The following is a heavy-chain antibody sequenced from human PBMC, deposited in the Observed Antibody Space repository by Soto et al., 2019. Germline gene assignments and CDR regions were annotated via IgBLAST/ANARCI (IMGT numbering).Heavy chain of an antibody. V-gene: IGHV1-46*01. D-gene: IGHD6-6*01. CDR1: GYTLTTNH. J-gene: IGHJ4*02. CDR3: ARAPYSSTSFFFDF. CDR2: VNPRLGRT. Sequence: ASVNVSCKPSGYTLTTNHMHWVRQAPGQGLECMGIVNPRLGRTNYAQKFQGRVAMTWDTSTSTFYMELSSLTSDDTAVYYCARAPYSSTSFFFDFWGQGTLVIFSS.